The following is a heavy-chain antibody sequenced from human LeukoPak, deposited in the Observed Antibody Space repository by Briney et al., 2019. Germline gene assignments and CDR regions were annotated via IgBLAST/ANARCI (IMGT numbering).Heavy chain of an antibody. Sequence: SGPALVKPTQTLTLTCTFSGVSLSTSGMRVSWIRQPPGKALEWLALIYWDDDKYYRPSLRSRLTITKDTSKNQVVLTLTHVDPVDTGTYYCAHSPSDYVDFDFWGQGSLVTVSS. CDR1: GVSLSTSGMR. CDR2: IYWDDDK. J-gene: IGHJ4*02. V-gene: IGHV2-5*08. CDR3: AHSPSDYVDFDF. D-gene: IGHD4-17*01.